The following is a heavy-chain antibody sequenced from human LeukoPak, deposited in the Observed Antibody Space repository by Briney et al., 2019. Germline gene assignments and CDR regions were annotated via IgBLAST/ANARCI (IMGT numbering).Heavy chain of an antibody. V-gene: IGHV5-51*01. CDR3: ARLLQDALNWFDP. CDR1: GYTFTNYW. Sequence: GESLKISCKGSGYTFTNYWIGWVRQMPGKGLEWMGIIHPGDSDPRYSPSFQGQVTISADKSISTAYLQWSSLKASDTAMYYCARLLQDALNWFDPWGQGTLVTVSS. CDR2: IHPGDSDP. D-gene: IGHD2-15*01. J-gene: IGHJ5*02.